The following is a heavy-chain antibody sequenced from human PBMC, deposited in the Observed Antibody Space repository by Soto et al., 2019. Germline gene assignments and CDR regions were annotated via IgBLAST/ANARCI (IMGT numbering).Heavy chain of an antibody. Sequence: GGSLRLSCVASGFTFSSYGMNWVRQAPGKGLEWVSSISSSGNYIYYADSVKGRFTISRDNAKNSLYLQMNSLRAEDTAVYYCANGYGSTIWGQGTLVTVSS. J-gene: IGHJ4*02. D-gene: IGHD3-10*01. CDR2: ISSSGNYI. V-gene: IGHV3-21*01. CDR3: ANGYGSTI. CDR1: GFTFSSYG.